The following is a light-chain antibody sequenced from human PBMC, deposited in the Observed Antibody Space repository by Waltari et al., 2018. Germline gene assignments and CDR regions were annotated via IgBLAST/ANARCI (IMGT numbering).Light chain of an antibody. J-gene: IGKJ4*01. Sequence: DIQLTQSPSFLSASVGDRFTITCRASQGISSYLAWYQQKPGKAPKLLIYAASTLQSGVPSRFSGSGSETEFTLTISSLQPEDFATYYCQQLNSYPLTFGGGTKVEIK. CDR2: AAS. CDR1: QGISSY. V-gene: IGKV1-9*01. CDR3: QQLNSYPLT.